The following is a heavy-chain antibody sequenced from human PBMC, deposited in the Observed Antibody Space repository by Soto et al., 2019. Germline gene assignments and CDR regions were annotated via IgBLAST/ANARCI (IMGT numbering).Heavy chain of an antibody. J-gene: IGHJ2*01. D-gene: IGHD7-27*01. V-gene: IGHV3-23*01. CDR2: ISGGGDAA. Sequence: EVQVLESGGGLVQPGGSLRLSCAGSGFTFINYAMNWVRQAPGKGLEWVSSISGGGDAAFFPDSVRGRFTIPRDNSKNTVTLQMNSLGVDDTAVYYCARKILGSTTRPNDWYVDRWGRGTLVTVSS. CDR3: ARKILGSTTRPNDWYVDR. CDR1: GFTFINYA.